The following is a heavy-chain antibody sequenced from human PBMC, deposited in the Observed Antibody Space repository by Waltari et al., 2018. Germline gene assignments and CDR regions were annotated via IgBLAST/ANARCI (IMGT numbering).Heavy chain of an antibody. D-gene: IGHD6-19*01. CDR1: GFTFSSYS. J-gene: IGHJ4*02. CDR2: ISSSRSTI. V-gene: IGHV3-48*01. Sequence: EVQLVESGGGLVQPGGSLRLSCAASGFTFSSYSMNWVRQAPGKGLEWDSYISSSRSTIYYADSVKGRFTISRDNAKNSLYLQMNSLRAEDTAVYYCARDFSSGWRSFDYWGQGTLVTVSS. CDR3: ARDFSSGWRSFDY.